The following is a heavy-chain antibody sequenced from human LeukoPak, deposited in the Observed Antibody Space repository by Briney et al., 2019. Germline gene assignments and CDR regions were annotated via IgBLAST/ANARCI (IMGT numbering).Heavy chain of an antibody. CDR3: ARDLGTYSSGWYVYFDY. Sequence: ASVKVSCKASGYTFTGYYMHWVRQAPGQGLEWMGWINPNSGGTNYAQKFQGRVTMTRDTSISTAYMELSRLRSDDTAVYYCARDLGTYSSGWYVYFDYWGQGTLVTVSS. D-gene: IGHD6-19*01. CDR1: GYTFTGYY. CDR2: INPNSGGT. J-gene: IGHJ4*02. V-gene: IGHV1-2*02.